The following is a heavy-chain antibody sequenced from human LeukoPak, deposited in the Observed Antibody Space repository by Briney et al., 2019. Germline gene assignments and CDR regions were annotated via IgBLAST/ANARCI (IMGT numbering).Heavy chain of an antibody. CDR3: AKADIRSHYGSGSYYYYDY. J-gene: IGHJ4*02. D-gene: IGHD3-10*01. CDR1: GFTFSSYA. CDR2: ISGSGGST. Sequence: GGSLRLSCAASGFTFSSYAMSWVRQAPGKGLEWVSAISGSGGSTYYADSVKGRFTISRDNSKNTLYLQMNSLRAEDTAVYYCAKADIRSHYGSGSYYYYDYWGQGTLVTVSS. V-gene: IGHV3-23*01.